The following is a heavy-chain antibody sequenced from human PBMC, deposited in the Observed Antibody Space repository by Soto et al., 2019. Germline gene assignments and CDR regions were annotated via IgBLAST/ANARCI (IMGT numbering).Heavy chain of an antibody. J-gene: IGHJ5*02. CDR3: ERCSTGEFDP. D-gene: IGHD2-2*01. CDR1: GYSFTSYL. V-gene: IGHV5-51*01. Sequence: XESLKVSWKFSGYSFTSYLIGWVRQMPGKGLEWMGIIYPGDSDTRYSPSFQGQVTISADKSISTAYLQWSSLKASDTAMYYCERCSTGEFDPWGQGTLVTVSS. CDR2: IYPGDSDT.